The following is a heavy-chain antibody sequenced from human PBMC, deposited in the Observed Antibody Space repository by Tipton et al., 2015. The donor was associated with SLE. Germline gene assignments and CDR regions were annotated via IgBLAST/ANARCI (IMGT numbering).Heavy chain of an antibody. V-gene: IGHV3-7*01. CDR3: ARARITMVRARGAFDI. CDR1: GFTISSYW. D-gene: IGHD3-10*01. Sequence: SLRLSCAASGFTISSYWMSWVRQAPGKGLEWVANIKQDGSEKYYVDSVKGRITISRDNAKNSLYLQRNSLRAEDTAVYYCARARITMVRARGAFDIWGQGTMVTVSS. CDR2: IKQDGSEK. J-gene: IGHJ3*02.